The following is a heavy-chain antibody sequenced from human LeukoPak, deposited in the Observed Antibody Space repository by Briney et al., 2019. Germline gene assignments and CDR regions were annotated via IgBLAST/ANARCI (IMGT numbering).Heavy chain of an antibody. J-gene: IGHJ5*02. Sequence: GGSLRLSCAASGFTFSSYGMSWVRQAPGKGLEWVSAISGSGGSTYYADSVKGRFTISRDNSKNTLYRQMNSLRAEDTAVYYCAKDQSRYFDWLSWFDPWGQGTLVTVSS. CDR1: GFTFSSYG. V-gene: IGHV3-23*01. D-gene: IGHD3-9*01. CDR3: AKDQSRYFDWLSWFDP. CDR2: ISGSGGST.